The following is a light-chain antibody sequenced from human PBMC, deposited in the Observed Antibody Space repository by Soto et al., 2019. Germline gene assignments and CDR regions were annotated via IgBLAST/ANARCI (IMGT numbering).Light chain of an antibody. CDR2: EVT. CDR1: SSDVGGYNY. Sequence: QSVLTQPPSASGSPGQSVTISCTGTSSDVGGYNYVSWYQQHPGKAPKLMIYEVTQRPSGVPDRFSGSKSGNTASLTVSGLQAEDEADYYCSSYEGSNTFVFGTGTKVTVL. V-gene: IGLV2-8*01. CDR3: SSYEGSNTFV. J-gene: IGLJ1*01.